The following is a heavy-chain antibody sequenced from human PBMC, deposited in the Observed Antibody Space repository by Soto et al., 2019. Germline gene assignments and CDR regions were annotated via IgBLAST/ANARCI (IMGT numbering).Heavy chain of an antibody. D-gene: IGHD6-13*01. CDR1: GFTFSTYA. J-gene: IGHJ4*02. V-gene: IGHV3-23*01. CDR2: INNIGGTT. Sequence: EVQLLESGGGLVQPGGSLRLSCAASGFTFSTYAMSWVRRAPGRGLEWVSTINNIGGTTYPADSVKGRFTISRDDSKNTLYLQLNSLRAEDTAVYYCAIIGSSSWWESDYWGQGTLVTVSS. CDR3: AIIGSSSWWESDY.